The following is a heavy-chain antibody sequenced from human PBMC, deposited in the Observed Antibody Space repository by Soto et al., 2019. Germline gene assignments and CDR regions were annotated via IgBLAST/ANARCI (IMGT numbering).Heavy chain of an antibody. Sequence: PSETLSLTCTVSGGSIRSSSYYWVWIRQPPGKGLEWIGSIYYSGSTYYNPSLKSRVTISVDTSKNQFSLKLSSVTAADTAVYYCARPRQIDYGDYVGWFDPWGQGTLVTVSS. CDR3: ARPRQIDYGDYVGWFDP. CDR1: GGSIRSSSYY. CDR2: IYYSGST. V-gene: IGHV4-39*01. D-gene: IGHD4-17*01. J-gene: IGHJ5*02.